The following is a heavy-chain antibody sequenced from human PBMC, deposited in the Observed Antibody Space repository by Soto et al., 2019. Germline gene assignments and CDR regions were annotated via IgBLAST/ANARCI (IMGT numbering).Heavy chain of an antibody. CDR2: ISSYNGNT. Sequence: ASVKVSCKASGYTFTSYGISWVRQAPGQGLEWMGWISSYNGNTNYAQKVQGRVTLTTDTSTSTTYMELRSLRSDDTAVYYCARGPRYCSTTKCFSGVNWLDPWGQGPLVTVYS. V-gene: IGHV1-18*04. CDR3: ARGPRYCSTTKCFSGVNWLDP. CDR1: GYTFTSYG. J-gene: IGHJ5*02. D-gene: IGHD2-2*01.